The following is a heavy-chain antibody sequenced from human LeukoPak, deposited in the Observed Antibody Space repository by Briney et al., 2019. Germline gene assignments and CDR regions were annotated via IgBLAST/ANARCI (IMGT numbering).Heavy chain of an antibody. J-gene: IGHJ4*02. CDR2: IYYSGST. CDR3: ARDHGPDDFWSGYFGY. Sequence: PSETLSLTCTVSGGSISSYYWSWIRQPPGKGLEWIGYIYYSGSTNYNPSLKSRVTISVDTSKNQFSLKLSSVTAAGTAVYYCARDHGPDDFWSGYFGYWGQGTLVTVSS. CDR1: GGSISSYY. V-gene: IGHV4-59*01. D-gene: IGHD3-3*01.